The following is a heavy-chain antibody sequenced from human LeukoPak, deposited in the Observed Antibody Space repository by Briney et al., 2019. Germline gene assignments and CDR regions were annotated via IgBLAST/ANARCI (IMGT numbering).Heavy chain of an antibody. Sequence: GGSLRLSCAASGFTFSNYWMNWVRQAPGKGLEWVANIKQDGSEIQYVDSMKGRFTVSRDNAKNSLYLQMNSLRAEDTAVFYCARENRPNAFDIWGLGTMVTVSS. J-gene: IGHJ3*02. CDR2: IKQDGSEI. D-gene: IGHD1/OR15-1a*01. CDR3: ARENRPNAFDI. V-gene: IGHV3-7*01. CDR1: GFTFSNYW.